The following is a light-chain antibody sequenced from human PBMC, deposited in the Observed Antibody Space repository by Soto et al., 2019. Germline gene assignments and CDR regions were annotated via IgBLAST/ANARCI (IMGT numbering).Light chain of an antibody. CDR2: EVS. V-gene: IGLV2-14*01. CDR1: SSDVGGYNY. J-gene: IGLJ1*01. Sequence: QSALTQPASVSGSPGQSITISCTGTSSDVGGYNYVSWYQQHPGKAPKLMIYEVSNRPSGVSNRFSGSKSGNKASLTISGLQAEDEADYYCSSYTSSSTPYVFGTGTKLTLL. CDR3: SSYTSSSTPYV.